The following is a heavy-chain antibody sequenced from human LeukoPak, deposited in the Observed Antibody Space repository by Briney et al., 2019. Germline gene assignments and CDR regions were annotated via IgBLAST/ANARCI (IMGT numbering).Heavy chain of an antibody. Sequence: PGGSLRPSCAASGFTFSSYGMHWVRQAPGKGLEWVAFIRYDGSNKYYADSVKGRFTISRDNSKNTLYLQMNSLRAEDTAVYYCAKDTGSYFPNRYYYMDVWGKGTTVTISS. V-gene: IGHV3-30*02. CDR3: AKDTGSYFPNRYYYMDV. CDR1: GFTFSSYG. CDR2: IRYDGSNK. D-gene: IGHD2-15*01. J-gene: IGHJ6*03.